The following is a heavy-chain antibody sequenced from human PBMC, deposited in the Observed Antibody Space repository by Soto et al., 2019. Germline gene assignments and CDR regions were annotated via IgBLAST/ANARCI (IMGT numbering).Heavy chain of an antibody. CDR3: AKPPSGYSSGWYDY. D-gene: IGHD6-19*01. V-gene: IGHV3-23*01. J-gene: IGHJ4*02. CDR1: GFTFSSYA. Sequence: GGSLRLSCAASGFTFSSYAMSWVRQAPGKGQEWVSAISGSGGSTYYADSVKGRFTISRDNSKNTLYLQMNSLRAEDTAVYYCAKPPSGYSSGWYDYWGQGTLVTVSS. CDR2: ISGSGGST.